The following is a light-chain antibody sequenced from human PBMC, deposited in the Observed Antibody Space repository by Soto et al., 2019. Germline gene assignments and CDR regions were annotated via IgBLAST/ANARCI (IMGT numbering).Light chain of an antibody. J-gene: IGKJ5*01. CDR2: AAS. Sequence: DIQLTQSPSFLSACVGDRVTITCGASQGISSNLAWYQQKPGKAPKLLIYAASTLQSGVLSRFSGSGSGTEFTLTISSLQPEDFATYYCQQFNSYPITFGQGRRLEI. CDR3: QQFNSYPIT. V-gene: IGKV1-9*01. CDR1: QGISSN.